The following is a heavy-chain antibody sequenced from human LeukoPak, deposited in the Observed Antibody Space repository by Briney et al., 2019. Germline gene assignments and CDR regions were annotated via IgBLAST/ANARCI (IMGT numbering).Heavy chain of an antibody. J-gene: IGHJ5*02. D-gene: IGHD6-13*01. CDR2: INHSGST. CDR1: GGSFSGYY. CDR3: AREPAPPGIAAAGTFWFDP. V-gene: IGHV4-34*01. Sequence: SETLSLTCAVYGGSFSGYYWSWIRQPPGKGLEWIGEINHSGSTNYNPSLKSRVTISVDTSKNQFSLKLGSVTAADTAVYYCAREPAPPGIAAAGTFWFDPWGQGTLVTVSS.